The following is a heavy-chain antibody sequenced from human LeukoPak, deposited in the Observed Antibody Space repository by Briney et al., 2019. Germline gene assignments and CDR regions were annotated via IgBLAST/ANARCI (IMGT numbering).Heavy chain of an antibody. CDR3: AKLSYVADSSGYYLLAFDI. J-gene: IGHJ3*02. V-gene: IGHV3-48*03. D-gene: IGHD3-22*01. Sequence: GGSLRLSCAASGFTFSSYEMNWVRQAPGKGLEWVSYISSSGSTIYYADSVKGRFTISRDNSKNTLYLQMNSLRAEDTAVYYCAKLSYVADSSGYYLLAFDIWGQGTMVTVSS. CDR1: GFTFSSYE. CDR2: ISSSGSTI.